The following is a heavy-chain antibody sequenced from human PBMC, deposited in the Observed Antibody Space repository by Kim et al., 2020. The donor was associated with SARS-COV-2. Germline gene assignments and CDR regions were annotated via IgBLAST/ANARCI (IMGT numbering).Heavy chain of an antibody. Sequence: ATSGKGRFTNTRGNAKNTLYLQMNSLRAEDTALYYCARGILRTKGAFDIWGQGAMVTVSS. D-gene: IGHD1-26*01. CDR3: ARGILRTKGAFDI. V-gene: IGHV3-74*01. J-gene: IGHJ3*02.